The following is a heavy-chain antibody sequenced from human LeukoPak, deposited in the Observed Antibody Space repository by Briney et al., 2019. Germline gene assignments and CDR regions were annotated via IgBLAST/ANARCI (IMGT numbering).Heavy chain of an antibody. V-gene: IGHV1-46*01. D-gene: IGHD1-26*01. J-gene: IGHJ6*02. CDR2: INPSSGVT. Sequence: ASVKVSCKASGYTFTSYGISWVRQAPGQGLEWMGIINPSSGVTNYAQKFQGRVTMTRDTSTSTVYMELSSQTSDDTAVYYCARATNFYYYYGMDVWGQGTTVTVSS. CDR3: ARATNFYYYYGMDV. CDR1: GYTFTSYG.